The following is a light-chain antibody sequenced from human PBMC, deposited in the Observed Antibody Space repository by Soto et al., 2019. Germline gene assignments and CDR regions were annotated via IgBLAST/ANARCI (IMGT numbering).Light chain of an antibody. J-gene: IGKJ1*01. CDR3: QQSYINPQT. V-gene: IGKV1-39*01. Sequence: DIQMTQSPSSLSASVGDRVTITCRASQSISSYLNWYQQKPGRAPKLLIYATSDLQSGVPSRFSGSGSGTEFTLTIISLQPEDFATYYCQQSYINPQTFGKGTKV. CDR1: QSISSY. CDR2: ATS.